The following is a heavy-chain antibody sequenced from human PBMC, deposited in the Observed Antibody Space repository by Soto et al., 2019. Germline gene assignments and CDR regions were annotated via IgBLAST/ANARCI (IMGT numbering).Heavy chain of an antibody. J-gene: IGHJ6*01. Sequence: QVQLVQSGAEVKKPRSSVKVSCKASGGTFSSYAISWVRQAPGQGLEWMGGIIPIFGTANYAQKFQGRVTITADESTSTTYMERSSMRSEDTAVYYCAPNYSDSSGYETYYGMDIWGQGTTVTVSS. CDR1: GGTFSSYA. D-gene: IGHD3-22*01. CDR3: APNYSDSSGYETYYGMDI. V-gene: IGHV1-69*01. CDR2: IIPIFGTA.